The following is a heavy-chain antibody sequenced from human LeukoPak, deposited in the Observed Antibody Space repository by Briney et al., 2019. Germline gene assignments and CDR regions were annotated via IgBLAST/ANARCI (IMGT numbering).Heavy chain of an antibody. D-gene: IGHD2/OR15-2a*01. CDR2: IYYSGST. CDR1: GGSISSGGYY. J-gene: IGHJ5*02. Sequence: SQTLSLTCAVSGGSISSGGYYWSWIRQHPGKGLEWIGYIYYSGSTYYNRSLKSRVTISVDTSKNQFSLKLSSVTAADTAIYYCAREYCNSISCPVWFDPWGQGTLVTVSS. CDR3: AREYCNSISCPVWFDP. V-gene: IGHV4-31*11.